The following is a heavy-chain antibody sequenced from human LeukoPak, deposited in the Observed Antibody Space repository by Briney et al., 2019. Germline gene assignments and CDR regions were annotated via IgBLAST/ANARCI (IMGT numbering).Heavy chain of an antibody. Sequence: GGSLRLSCAASGFTFSNAWMSWVRQAPGKGLEWVGRIKSKTDGGTTDYAAPVRGRFTISRDDSKSTLYLQMNSLKTEDTAVYYCTAGIAVAETDYWGQGTLVTVSS. CDR3: TAGIAVAETDY. J-gene: IGHJ4*02. CDR1: GFTFSNAW. V-gene: IGHV3-15*01. D-gene: IGHD6-19*01. CDR2: IKSKTDGGTT.